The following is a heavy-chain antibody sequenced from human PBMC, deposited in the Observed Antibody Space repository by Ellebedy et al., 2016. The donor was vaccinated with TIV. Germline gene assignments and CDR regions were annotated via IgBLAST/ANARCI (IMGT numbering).Heavy chain of an antibody. CDR2: IYYSGST. V-gene: IGHV4-39*01. Sequence: SETLSLXCTVSGGSISSSSYYWGWIRQPPGKGLEWIGSIYYSGSTYYNPSLKSRVTMSVETSKNQFSLKLSSVTAADTAVYYCARKGSVTTFVFAYWGQGTLVTVSS. D-gene: IGHD4-17*01. J-gene: IGHJ4*02. CDR3: ARKGSVTTFVFAY. CDR1: GGSISSSSYY.